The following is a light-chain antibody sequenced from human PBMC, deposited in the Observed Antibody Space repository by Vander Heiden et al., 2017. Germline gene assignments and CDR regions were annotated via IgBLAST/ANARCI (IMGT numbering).Light chain of an antibody. CDR3: SSYAGSNNVV. V-gene: IGLV2-8*01. Sequence: QSALTQPPSASGSPGQSVPTSCTGTSSDVGGYNYVSWYQQHPGKAPKLMIYEVSKRPSGVPDRFSGSKSGNTASLTVSGLQAEDEADYYCSSYAGSNNVVFGGGTKLTVL. CDR1: SSDVGGYNY. CDR2: EVS. J-gene: IGLJ2*01.